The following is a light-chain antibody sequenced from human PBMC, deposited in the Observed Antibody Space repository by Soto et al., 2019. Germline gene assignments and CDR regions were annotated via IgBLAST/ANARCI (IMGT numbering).Light chain of an antibody. J-gene: IGLJ1*01. V-gene: IGLV2-14*03. Sequence: QSALTQPASVSGSPGQSITISCTGTSSDVGGYNYVSWYQHHPGKAPKLMIYDVSNRPSGVSNRFSGSKSGNTASLIISGLQAEDEADYYCSSYTSSSTLSTYVCGTG. CDR1: SSDVGGYNY. CDR3: SSYTSSSTLSTYV. CDR2: DVS.